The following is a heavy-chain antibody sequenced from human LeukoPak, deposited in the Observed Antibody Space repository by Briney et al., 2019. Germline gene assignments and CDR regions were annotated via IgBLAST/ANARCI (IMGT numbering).Heavy chain of an antibody. CDR2: ISSSSSTI. Sequence: GGSLRLSCAASGFTFSSYSMNWVRQAPGKGLEWVSYISSSSSTIYYADSVKGRFTISRDNAKNSLYLQMNSLRAEDTAVYYCAKDKGDFWSGYFDYWGQGTLVTVSS. CDR1: GFTFSSYS. V-gene: IGHV3-48*04. CDR3: AKDKGDFWSGYFDY. J-gene: IGHJ4*02. D-gene: IGHD3-3*01.